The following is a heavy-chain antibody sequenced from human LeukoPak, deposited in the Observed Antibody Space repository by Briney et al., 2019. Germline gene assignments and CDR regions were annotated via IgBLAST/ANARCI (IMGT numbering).Heavy chain of an antibody. J-gene: IGHJ6*03. Sequence: GGSPRLSCAASGFTFSSYWMSWVRQAPGKGLEWVANIKQDGSEKYYVDSVKGRFTISRDNAKNSLYLQMNSLRAEDTAVYYCARAPYSSGWYYYYYYMDVWGKGTTVTISS. V-gene: IGHV3-7*01. CDR3: ARAPYSSGWYYYYYYMDV. CDR1: GFTFSSYW. CDR2: IKQDGSEK. D-gene: IGHD6-19*01.